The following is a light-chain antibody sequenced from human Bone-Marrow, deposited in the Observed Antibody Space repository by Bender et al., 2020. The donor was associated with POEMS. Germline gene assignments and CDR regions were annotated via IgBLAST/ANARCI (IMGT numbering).Light chain of an antibody. CDR1: SSDVGRNNY. J-gene: IGLJ2*01. CDR3: SSYKTNRDVL. V-gene: IGLV2-14*03. Sequence: QSALTQPASVSGSPGQSIAISCTGTSSDVGRNNYVSWFQQHPGKAPKLMIYDVTIRPSGVSDSFSGSKSGNTASLTISGLQPEDEADYYCSSYKTNRDVLFGGGTKLTVL. CDR2: DVT.